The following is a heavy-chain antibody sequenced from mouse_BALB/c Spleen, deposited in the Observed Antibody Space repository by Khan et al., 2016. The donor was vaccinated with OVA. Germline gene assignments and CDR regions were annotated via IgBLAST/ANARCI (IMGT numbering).Heavy chain of an antibody. CDR2: ISPGSGDT. Sequence: VQLQESGAELARPGASVKLSCKASGYTFTDFYINWVKQRTGQGLEWIGEISPGSGDTFYNERFKDQATLTADKSSNTAYMQLSSLTSEASAVYFCARRNYFGYTFAYWGQGTLVTVSA. CDR3: ARRNYFGYTFAY. V-gene: IGHV1-77*01. J-gene: IGHJ3*01. D-gene: IGHD1-2*01. CDR1: GYTFTDFY.